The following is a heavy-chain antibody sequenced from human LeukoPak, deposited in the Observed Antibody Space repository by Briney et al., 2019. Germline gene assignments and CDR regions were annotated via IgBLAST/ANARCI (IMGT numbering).Heavy chain of an antibody. Sequence: GGSLRLSCAASGFTFSSYGMHWVRQAPGKGLEWVAFILYDGSNKHYADSVKGRFTISRDNAKNTLYLQMNSLRAEDTAVYYCARDPEAWWFDPWGQGTLVTVSS. CDR1: GFTFSSYG. V-gene: IGHV3-30*02. J-gene: IGHJ5*02. CDR2: ILYDGSNK. CDR3: ARDPEAWWFDP.